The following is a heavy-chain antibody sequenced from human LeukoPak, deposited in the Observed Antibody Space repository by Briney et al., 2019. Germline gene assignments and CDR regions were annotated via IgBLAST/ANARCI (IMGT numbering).Heavy chain of an antibody. Sequence: GGSLRLSCAASGFTFSSYAMSWVHQAPGKGLEWVSAISGSGGSTYYADSVKGRFTISRDNSKNTLYLQMNSLRAEDTAVYYCAKDYGDYGVFGWFDPWGQGTLVTVSS. CDR3: AKDYGDYGVFGWFDP. D-gene: IGHD4-17*01. CDR2: ISGSGGST. J-gene: IGHJ5*02. CDR1: GFTFSSYA. V-gene: IGHV3-23*01.